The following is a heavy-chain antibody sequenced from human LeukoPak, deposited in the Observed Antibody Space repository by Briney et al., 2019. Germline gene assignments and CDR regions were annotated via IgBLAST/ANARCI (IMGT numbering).Heavy chain of an antibody. CDR3: ANALAESSFDY. J-gene: IGHJ4*02. CDR1: GFTFSSYA. Sequence: GGSLRLSCAASGFTFSSYAMSWVRQTPGKGLEWVSAISGSGGSTYYADSVKGRFTISRDNSKNTLYLQMNSLRAEDTAVYYCANALAESSFDYWGQGTLVTVSS. CDR2: ISGSGGST. D-gene: IGHD1-14*01. V-gene: IGHV3-23*01.